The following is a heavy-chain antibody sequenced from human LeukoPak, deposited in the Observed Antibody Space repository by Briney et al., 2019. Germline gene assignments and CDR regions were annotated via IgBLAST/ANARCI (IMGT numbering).Heavy chain of an antibody. CDR3: AKRGVVIRVILVGFHKEAYYFDS. CDR1: GVTLSNYG. V-gene: IGHV3-23*01. Sequence: GGSLRLSCAVSGVTLSNYGMSWVRQAPGKGLEWVAGISGSGGRTNYADAVKGRFTISRDNAKNTLFLQMNSLRVEDTAVYFCAKRGVVIRVILVGFHKEAYYFDSWGQGALVTVSS. D-gene: IGHD3-22*01. J-gene: IGHJ4*02. CDR2: ISGSGGRT.